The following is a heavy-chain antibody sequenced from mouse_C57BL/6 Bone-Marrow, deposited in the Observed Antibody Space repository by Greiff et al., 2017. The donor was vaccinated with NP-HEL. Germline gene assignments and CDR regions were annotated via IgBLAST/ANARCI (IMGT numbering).Heavy chain of an antibody. CDR3: SNWGSWFAD. J-gene: IGHJ3*01. V-gene: IGHV6-3*01. CDR2: IRLKSGNYAT. Sequence: EVKVEESGGGLVQPGGSMKLSCVASGFTFSNYWMNWVRQSPEKGLEWVAQIRLKSGNYATHYAESVKGRFTISRDDSKSSGYLQMNNLRAEDTGIYYCSNWGSWFADWGQGTLVTVAA. CDR1: GFTFSNYW. D-gene: IGHD4-1*01.